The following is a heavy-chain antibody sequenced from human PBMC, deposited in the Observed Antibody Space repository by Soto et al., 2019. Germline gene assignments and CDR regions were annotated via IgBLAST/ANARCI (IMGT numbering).Heavy chain of an antibody. CDR3: ARDPGALPGYYYGMDV. CDR1: VFTFSSYE. J-gene: IGHJ6*02. D-gene: IGHD3-10*01. Sequence: GWSLRLSCASSVFTFSSYEMNWVRQAPGKGLEWVSYISSSGSTIYYADSVKGRFTISRDNAKNSLYLQMNSLRAEDTAVYYCARDPGALPGYYYGMDVWGQGTTVTVSS. CDR2: ISSSGSTI. V-gene: IGHV3-48*03.